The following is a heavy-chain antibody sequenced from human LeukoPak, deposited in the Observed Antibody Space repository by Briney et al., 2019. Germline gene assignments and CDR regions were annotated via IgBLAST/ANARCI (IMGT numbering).Heavy chain of an antibody. V-gene: IGHV3-23*01. D-gene: IGHD4-17*01. J-gene: IGHJ4*02. CDR1: GFTSSSYD. Sequence: GGSLRLSCTASGFTSSSYDMSWVRQAPGKWLEWVSAISGSDGSTYYTDSVKGRFTISRDNSKNTLYLQMNSLRAEDTAVYYCAKEGYGDYESGFDYWGQGTLVTVSS. CDR2: ISGSDGST. CDR3: AKEGYGDYESGFDY.